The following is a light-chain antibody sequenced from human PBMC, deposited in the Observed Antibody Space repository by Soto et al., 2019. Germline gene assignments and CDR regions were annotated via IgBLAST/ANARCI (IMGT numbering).Light chain of an antibody. V-gene: IGKV1-5*01. Sequence: DIQMTQSPSTLSASVGDRVTITCRASQSISSWLAWYQQKPGKAPKLLIYDASSLESGVPSRFSGSGSGTEFTLTISSLQPDDFATYYCQQWWTFGQGTKVEIK. CDR1: QSISSW. CDR2: DAS. CDR3: QQWWT. J-gene: IGKJ1*01.